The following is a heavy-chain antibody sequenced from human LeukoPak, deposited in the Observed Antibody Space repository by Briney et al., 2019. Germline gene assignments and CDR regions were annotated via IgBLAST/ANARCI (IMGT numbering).Heavy chain of an antibody. D-gene: IGHD2-15*01. V-gene: IGHV4-59*01. CDR1: GGSISRYY. Sequence: SETLSLTCTVSGGSISRYYWSWIRQPPGKGLEWIGYIYYSGSTNYNPSLKSRVTISVDTSKNQFSLKLSSVTAADTAVYYCARGSPGFDYWGQGTLVTVSS. J-gene: IGHJ4*02. CDR3: ARGSPGFDY. CDR2: IYYSGST.